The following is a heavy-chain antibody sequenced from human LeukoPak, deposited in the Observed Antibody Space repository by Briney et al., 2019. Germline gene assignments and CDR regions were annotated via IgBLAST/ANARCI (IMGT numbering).Heavy chain of an antibody. Sequence: SETLSLTCTVSGGSISSDYWSWIRQPPGKGLEWIGYIYYLGATNYNPSLESRVAISTDTSKTQFSLKVTSVTAADTAVYYCAKGRSSGLFDSWGQGILVTVSS. CDR2: IYYLGAT. D-gene: IGHD3-22*01. CDR3: AKGRSSGLFDS. CDR1: GGSISSDY. J-gene: IGHJ4*02. V-gene: IGHV4-59*01.